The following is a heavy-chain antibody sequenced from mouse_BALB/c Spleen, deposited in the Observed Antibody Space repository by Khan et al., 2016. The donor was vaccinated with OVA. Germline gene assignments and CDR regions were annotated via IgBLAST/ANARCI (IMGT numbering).Heavy chain of an antibody. CDR3: ARFHGGY. CDR1: GYTFTNYV. J-gene: IGHJ2*01. V-gene: IGHV9-3-1*01. CDR2: INTYTREP. Sequence: QIQLVQSGPELKKPGETVKISCKASGYTFTNYVMNWVKQSPGKGLKWLGWINTYTREPTYANDFKGRLAFSLETSPSTAYLQINSLKNEDTATYVGARFHGGYWGQGTTLTVSS.